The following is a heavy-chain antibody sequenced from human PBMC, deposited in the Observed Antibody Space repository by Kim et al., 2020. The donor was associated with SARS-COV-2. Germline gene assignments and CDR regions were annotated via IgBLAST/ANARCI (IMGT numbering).Heavy chain of an antibody. CDR2: ISAGVGKT. CDR1: GVTISGSA. V-gene: IGHV3-23*01. J-gene: IGHJ4*02. Sequence: GGSLRLSCAASGVTISGSAMSWVRQATGKGLEWVSFISAGVGKTYYADSVRGRFTISRDTSKNTLFLQMSSLRADDTAIYYCAKTASTFKFPTWGQGTLVIVSS. CDR3: AKTASTFKFPT. D-gene: IGHD2-21*01.